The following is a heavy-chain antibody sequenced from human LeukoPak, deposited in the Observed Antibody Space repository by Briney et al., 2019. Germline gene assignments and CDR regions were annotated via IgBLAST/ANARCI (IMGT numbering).Heavy chain of an antibody. CDR1: GGSISSGGYS. CDR3: ARVTYYYDSSGYLDWIDP. CDR2: IYHSGST. D-gene: IGHD3-22*01. V-gene: IGHV4-30-2*01. J-gene: IGHJ5*02. Sequence: SETLSLTCAVSGGSISSGGYSWSWIRQPPGKGLEWIGYIYHSGSTYYNPSLKSRVTISVDRSKNQFSLKLSSVTAADTAVYYCARVTYYYDSSGYLDWIDPWGQGTLVTVSS.